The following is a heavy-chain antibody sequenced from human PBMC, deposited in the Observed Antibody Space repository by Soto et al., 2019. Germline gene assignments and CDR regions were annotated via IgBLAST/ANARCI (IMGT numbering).Heavy chain of an antibody. CDR2: IIPIFGTA. CDR3: ARGGRKNYDFWSGYYTGLYYYYGMDV. CDR1: GGTFSSYA. J-gene: IGHJ6*02. D-gene: IGHD3-3*01. Sequence: SVKVSCKASGGTFSSYAISWVRQAPGQGLEWMGGIIPIFGTANYAQKFQGRVTITADESTSTAYMELSSLRSEDTAVYYCARGGRKNYDFWSGYYTGLYYYYGMDVWGQGTTVTVSS. V-gene: IGHV1-69*13.